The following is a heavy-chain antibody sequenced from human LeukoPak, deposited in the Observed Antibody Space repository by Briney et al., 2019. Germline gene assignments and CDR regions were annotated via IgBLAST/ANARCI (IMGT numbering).Heavy chain of an antibody. V-gene: IGHV3-30*04. CDR3: AKDSLYYDILTGYYPETYFDY. J-gene: IGHJ4*02. Sequence: PGGSLRLSCAASGFTFSSCAMHWVRQAPGKGLEWVAVISYDGSNKYYADSVKGRFTISRDNSKNTLYLQMNSLRAEDTAVYYCAKDSLYYDILTGYYPETYFDYWGQGTLVTVSS. CDR2: ISYDGSNK. D-gene: IGHD3-9*01. CDR1: GFTFSSCA.